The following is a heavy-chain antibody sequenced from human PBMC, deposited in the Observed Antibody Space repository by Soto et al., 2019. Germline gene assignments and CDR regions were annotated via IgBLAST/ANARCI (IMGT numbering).Heavy chain of an antibody. CDR2: IWYDGSNK. D-gene: IGHD3-10*01. CDR3: ARGDRLSGSCLKIDY. Sequence: GGSLRLSCAASGFTFSSYGMHWVRQAPGKGLEWVAVIWYDGSNKYYADSVKGRFTISRDNSKNTLYLQMNSLRAEDTAVYHCARGDRLSGSCLKIDYWGQGTLVTVSS. V-gene: IGHV3-33*01. J-gene: IGHJ4*02. CDR1: GFTFSSYG.